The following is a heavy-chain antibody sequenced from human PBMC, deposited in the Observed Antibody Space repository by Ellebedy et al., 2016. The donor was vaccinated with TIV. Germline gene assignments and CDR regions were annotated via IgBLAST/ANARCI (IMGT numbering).Heavy chain of an antibody. CDR2: ISSSSYI. Sequence: GGSLRLSXAASGFTFSSYSMNWVRQAPGKGLEWVSSISSSSYIYYADSVKGRFTISRDNAKNSLYLQMNSLRAEDTAVYYCARAPGRYFDWAIDYWGQGTLVTVSS. V-gene: IGHV3-21*01. CDR3: ARAPGRYFDWAIDY. CDR1: GFTFSSYS. D-gene: IGHD3-9*01. J-gene: IGHJ4*02.